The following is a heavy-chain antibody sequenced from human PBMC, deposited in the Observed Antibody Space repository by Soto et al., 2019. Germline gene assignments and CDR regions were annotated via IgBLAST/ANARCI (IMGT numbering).Heavy chain of an antibody. CDR1: GASFSRGGYY. J-gene: IGHJ4*02. V-gene: IGHV4-31*03. Sequence: PSETLSLTCTVSGASFSRGGYYGSWIRQHPGKGLEWIGYIYYSGNTSYNPSLKSRVIISLDTSKNQFSLKLTSVTAADTAVYYCAREGALGNFEYWGQGTLVTVS. CDR2: IYYSGNT. CDR3: AREGALGNFEY. D-gene: IGHD3-16*01.